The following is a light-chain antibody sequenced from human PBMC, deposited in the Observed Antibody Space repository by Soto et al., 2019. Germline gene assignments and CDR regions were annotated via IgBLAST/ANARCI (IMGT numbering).Light chain of an antibody. CDR1: QNIGVY. Sequence: DIQMTQSPSSLSASVGDIVTITCRASQNIGVYLNWYQKKPGKAPKLLIHAASSLHSGVPSTFSGSGSGTDFALTISSLQPEDFATYYCHQTAANPWTFAQGTKVDIK. V-gene: IGKV1-39*01. CDR3: HQTAANPWT. CDR2: AAS. J-gene: IGKJ1*01.